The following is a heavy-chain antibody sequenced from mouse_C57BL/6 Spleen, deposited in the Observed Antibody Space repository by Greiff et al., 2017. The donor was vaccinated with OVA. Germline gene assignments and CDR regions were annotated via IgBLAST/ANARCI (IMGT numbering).Heavy chain of an antibody. CDR2: IWSDGST. D-gene: IGHD1-1*01. CDR3: ARHGLYGSSYYYAMDY. CDR1: GFSLTSYG. J-gene: IGHJ4*01. V-gene: IGHV2-6-1*01. Sequence: QVQLQQSGPGLVAPSQSLSITCTVSGFSLTSYGVHWVRQPPGKGLEWLVVIWSDGSTTYNSALKSRLSISKDNSKSQVFLKMNSLQTDDTAMYYCARHGLYGSSYYYAMDYWGQGTSVTVSS.